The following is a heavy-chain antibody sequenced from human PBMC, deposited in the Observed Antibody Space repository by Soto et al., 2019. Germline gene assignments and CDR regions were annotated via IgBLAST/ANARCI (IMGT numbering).Heavy chain of an antibody. CDR2: IIPILGIA. CDR1: GVTFSSYT. V-gene: IGHV1-69*02. D-gene: IGHD3-22*01. Sequence: SVKVSCKASGVTFSSYTISWVRQAPGQGLEWMGRIIPILGIANYAQKFQGRVTITADKSTSTAYMELSSLRSEDTAVYYCARGAYYYDSSAYDAFDIWGQGTMVTVSS. J-gene: IGHJ3*02. CDR3: ARGAYYYDSSAYDAFDI.